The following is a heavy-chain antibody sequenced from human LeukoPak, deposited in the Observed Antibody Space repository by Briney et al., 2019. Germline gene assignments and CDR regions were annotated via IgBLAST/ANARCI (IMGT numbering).Heavy chain of an antibody. J-gene: IGHJ4*02. CDR1: AYSISSGYY. CDR2: ISSSGTTI. CDR3: ASEGYCSTTSCYDFDY. V-gene: IGHV3-11*04. D-gene: IGHD2-2*01. Sequence: LSLTCTVSAYSISSGYYWGWIRQPPGKGLEWVSFISSSGTTIYYAYSVKGRFTISRDNAKNSLYLQMNSLRAEDTAVYYCASEGYCSTTSCYDFDYWGQGTLVTVSS.